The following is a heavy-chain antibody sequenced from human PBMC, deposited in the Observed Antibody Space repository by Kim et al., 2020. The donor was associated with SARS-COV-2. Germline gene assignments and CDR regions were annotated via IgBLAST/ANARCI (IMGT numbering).Heavy chain of an antibody. CDR3: ASFSRGWRRIGYYFDY. CDR2: IYYSGST. D-gene: IGHD6-19*01. J-gene: IGHJ4*01. Sequence: SETLSLTCTVSGGSISSYYWSWIRQPPGKGLEWIGYIYYSGSTNYNPSLKSRVTISVDTSKNQFSLKLSSVTAADTAVYYCASFSRGWRRIGYYFDYWG. V-gene: IGHV4-59*01. CDR1: GGSISSYY.